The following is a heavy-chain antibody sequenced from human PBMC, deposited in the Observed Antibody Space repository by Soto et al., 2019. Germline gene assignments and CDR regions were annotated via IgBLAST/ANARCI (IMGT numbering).Heavy chain of an antibody. V-gene: IGHV1-58*02. CDR3: ATSGEVLRFLEWLSFDY. CDR2: IVVGSGNT. Sequence: ASVKVSCKASGFTFTSSAMQWVRQARGQRLEWIGWIVVGSGNTNYAQKFQERVTITRDMSTSTAYMELSSLRSEDTAVYYCATSGEVLRFLEWLSFDYWGQGTLVTVSS. CDR1: GFTFTSSA. J-gene: IGHJ4*02. D-gene: IGHD3-3*01.